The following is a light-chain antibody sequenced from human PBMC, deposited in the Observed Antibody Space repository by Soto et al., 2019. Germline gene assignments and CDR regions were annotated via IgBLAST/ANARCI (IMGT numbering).Light chain of an antibody. J-gene: IGLJ3*02. CDR1: SSDVVGYNY. Sequence: QSVLTHPASVSGSPGQSITISCTGTSSDVVGYNYVSWYQQHPGKAPKLMIYEVSNRPSGVSDRFSGSRSGNTASLTISGLQAEDESDYYCISYTSSSTWVFGGGTKLTVL. V-gene: IGLV2-14*01. CDR3: ISYTSSSTWV. CDR2: EVS.